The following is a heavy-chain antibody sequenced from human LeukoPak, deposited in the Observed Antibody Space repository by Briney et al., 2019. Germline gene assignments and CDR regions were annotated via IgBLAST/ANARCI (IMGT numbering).Heavy chain of an antibody. D-gene: IGHD4-17*01. CDR3: AKGATDYGDYESDY. CDR2: ISYDGSNK. CDR1: GFTFSSYG. V-gene: IGHV3-30*18. Sequence: GGSLRLSCAASGFTFSSYGMHWVRQAPGKGLEWVAVISYDGSNKYYADSVKGRFTISRDNSKNTLYLQMNSLRGGDTAVYYCAKGATDYGDYESDYWGQGTLVTVS. J-gene: IGHJ4*02.